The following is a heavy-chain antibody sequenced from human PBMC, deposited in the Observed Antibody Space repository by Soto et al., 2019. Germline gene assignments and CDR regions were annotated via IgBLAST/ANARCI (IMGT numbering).Heavy chain of an antibody. CDR2: INHSGST. J-gene: IGHJ6*02. Sequence: QVQLQQWGAGLLKPSETLSLTCAVYGGSFSGYYWSWIRQPPGKGLEWIGEINHSGSTNYNPSLKSRVTISVDTSKNQFSLTLSAVTAADTAVYYCARGPIMNYYYYGMDVWGQGTTVTGSS. D-gene: IGHD2-8*01. V-gene: IGHV4-34*01. CDR3: ARGPIMNYYYYGMDV. CDR1: GGSFSGYY.